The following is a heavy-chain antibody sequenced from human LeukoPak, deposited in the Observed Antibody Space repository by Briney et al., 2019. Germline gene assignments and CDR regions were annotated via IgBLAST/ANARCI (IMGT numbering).Heavy chain of an antibody. V-gene: IGHV3-21*01. Sequence: PGGSLTLSCAASGFTFDTYRMNWVRQAPGKGLEWVSSISASGSYIYYADSLKGRFTICRDNTKNSLFLQMNSLRAEDTAVYYCARDSPGTTASDYWGQGTLVTVSS. CDR2: ISASGSYI. D-gene: IGHD1-1*01. CDR3: ARDSPGTTASDY. J-gene: IGHJ4*02. CDR1: GFTFDTYR.